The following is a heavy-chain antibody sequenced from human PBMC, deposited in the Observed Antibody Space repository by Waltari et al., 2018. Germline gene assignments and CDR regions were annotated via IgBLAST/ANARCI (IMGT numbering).Heavy chain of an antibody. V-gene: IGHV3-66*01. CDR1: GFTVSGNY. Sequence: EVQMVESGGGLVQPGGSLRLSCAVSGFTVSGNYMSWVRQAPGKGRDGVSFIYNEGSKNYADSLKGRCTISRDNSKNTLDLLMNSLRAEDTAVYYCVRGPDSRGGKRHGMDVWGQGTMVTVSS. CDR2: IYNEGSK. CDR3: VRGPDSRGGKRHGMDV. J-gene: IGHJ6*02. D-gene: IGHD3-16*01.